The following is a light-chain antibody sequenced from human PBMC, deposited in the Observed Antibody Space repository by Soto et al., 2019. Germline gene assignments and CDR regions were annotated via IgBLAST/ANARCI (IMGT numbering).Light chain of an antibody. CDR1: NSDIGAGYD. CDR3: QSYDSSLRGVA. V-gene: IGLV1-40*01. Sequence: QSVLTQPPSLSGAPGQRVTISCTGTNSDIGAGYDVNWYQQPPGTAPKLLIYGNTNRPSGVPDRFSGSKSDTSASLAITGLQAEDEADYYCQSYDSSLRGVAFGGGTKLTVL. CDR2: GNT. J-gene: IGLJ3*02.